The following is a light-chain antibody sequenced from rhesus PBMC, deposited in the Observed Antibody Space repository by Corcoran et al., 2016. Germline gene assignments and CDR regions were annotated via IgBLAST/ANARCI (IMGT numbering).Light chain of an antibody. J-gene: IGKJ4*01. CDR3: QQYNNWNT. CDR2: GAS. V-gene: IGKV3S9*01. CDR1: QSVSSY. Sequence: EIVMTQSPATLSLSPGERATLSCRASQSVSSYVAWYQQKPEQAPRLLIYGASSRATGIPDRFSGSGSGTDFTLSISSREPEDVGVYYCQQYNNWNTFGGGTKVEIK.